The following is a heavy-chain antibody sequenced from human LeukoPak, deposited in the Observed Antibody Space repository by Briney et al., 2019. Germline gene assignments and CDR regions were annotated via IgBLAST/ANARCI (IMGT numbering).Heavy chain of an antibody. D-gene: IGHD2-15*01. CDR3: ARGVDIVVVVAATSDAFDI. V-gene: IGHV4-39*07. J-gene: IGHJ3*02. Sequence: PSETLSLTCTVSGGSVSSSDYYWAWVRQPPGKGLQWIGNIFYSGSTYYNPSLKSRVTISVDTSKNQFSLKLSSVTATDTAVYYCARGVDIVVVVAATSDAFDIWGQGTMVTVSS. CDR1: GGSVSSSDYY. CDR2: IFYSGST.